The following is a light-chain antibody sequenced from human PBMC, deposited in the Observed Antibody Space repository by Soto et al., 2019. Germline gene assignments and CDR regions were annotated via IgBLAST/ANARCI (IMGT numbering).Light chain of an antibody. CDR3: ISYTSDAVRYV. V-gene: IGLV2-14*01. Sequence: QSALTQPASVSGTPGQSITISCTGSNSDVGIYDFVSWYQHHPGRAPKLIVSEVSHRPSGVSNRFSGSKSGNTASLTISGLHSEDEADYYCISYTSDAVRYVFGTGTKLTVL. CDR1: NSDVGIYDF. J-gene: IGLJ1*01. CDR2: EVS.